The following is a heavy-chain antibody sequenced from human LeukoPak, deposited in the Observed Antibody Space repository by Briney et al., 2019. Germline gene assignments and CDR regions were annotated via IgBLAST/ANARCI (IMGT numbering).Heavy chain of an antibody. CDR3: ARESVTAYYYYGMDV. V-gene: IGHV3-21*01. CDR1: GFTFSSYS. D-gene: IGHD1-14*01. J-gene: IGHJ6*02. Sequence: PGGSLRLSCAASGFTFSSYSMNWVRQAPGKGLEWVSSISSSSSYIYYADSVKGRFTISRDNTKNSLYLQMNSLRAEDTAVYYCARESVTAYYYYGMDVWGQGTTVTDSS. CDR2: ISSSSSYI.